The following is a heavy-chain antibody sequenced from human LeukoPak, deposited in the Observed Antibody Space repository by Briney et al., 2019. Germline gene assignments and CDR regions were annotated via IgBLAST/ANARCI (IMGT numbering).Heavy chain of an antibody. Sequence: ASVTVSCTASGYTFTNYALNWVRQPPGQGLEWMGWINTNTVNPTYDHGFTGRFVFSLDTSVSTAYLQISSLKAEDTAVYYCARGTSGLVTTNDCGGQGPLVAVS. D-gene: IGHD3/OR15-3a*01. V-gene: IGHV7-4-1*02. CDR2: INTNTVNP. CDR3: ARGTSGLVTTNDC. CDR1: GYTFTNYA. J-gene: IGHJ4*02.